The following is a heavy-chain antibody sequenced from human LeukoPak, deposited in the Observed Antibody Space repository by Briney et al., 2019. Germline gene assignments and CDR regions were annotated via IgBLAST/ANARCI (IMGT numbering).Heavy chain of an antibody. CDR1: GYSFTTYW. V-gene: IGHV5-51*01. D-gene: IGHD1-7*01. Sequence: GEPLKISCKGSGYSFTTYWIAWVRQMPGKGLEWMGIIYPGDSDTRYSPSFQGQVTFSADKSINTAYLQWSSLKASDTAMYYCARPPDTGTRSAFDIWGQGTMVIVSS. CDR3: ARPPDTGTRSAFDI. CDR2: IYPGDSDT. J-gene: IGHJ3*02.